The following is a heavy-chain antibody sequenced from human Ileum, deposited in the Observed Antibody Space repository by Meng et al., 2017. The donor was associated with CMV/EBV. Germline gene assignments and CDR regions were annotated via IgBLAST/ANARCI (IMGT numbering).Heavy chain of an antibody. Sequence: ACGFIWSHYFMYWVRQAPGKGLEWVSRINSDGSITYYADSVKGRFTITRDNAQNTLYLDMDSLRAEDTATYYCARGGYDFWTDYLHYWGQGTLVTVSS. CDR3: ARGGYDFWTDYLHY. V-gene: IGHV3-74*01. CDR2: INSDGSIT. D-gene: IGHD3/OR15-3a*01. CDR1: GFIWSHYF. J-gene: IGHJ4*01.